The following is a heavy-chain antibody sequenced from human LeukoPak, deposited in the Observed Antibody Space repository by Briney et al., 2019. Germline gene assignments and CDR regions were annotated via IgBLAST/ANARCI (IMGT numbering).Heavy chain of an antibody. D-gene: IGHD2-15*01. V-gene: IGHV4-38-2*02. CDR1: GFSISSDDG. CDR2: ISNRGSP. Sequence: SETLSLTCLVSGFSISSDDGWGWIRQPPGKGLEWIGSISNRGSPYYNPSLKSRVTMSVDTPNNHFSLRLSSVTAADTAVYYCVRDGGFYYTASPNSWFDPWGQGTLVTVSS. CDR3: VRDGGFYYTASPNSWFDP. J-gene: IGHJ5*02.